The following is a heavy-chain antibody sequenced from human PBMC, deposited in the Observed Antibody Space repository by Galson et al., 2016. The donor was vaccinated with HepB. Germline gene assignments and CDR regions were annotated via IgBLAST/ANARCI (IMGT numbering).Heavy chain of an antibody. V-gene: IGHV6-1*01. D-gene: IGHD3-10*01. CDR1: GDSVSGHSAT. CDR3: VRNFYGSGSFYSSFGV. J-gene: IGHJ3*01. CDR2: TWYGSQWYS. Sequence: CAISGDSVSGHSATWNWIRQSPSRGLEWLGRTWYGSQWYSDYAASVRGRLFINSDTSKNQLSLQLNSVTPEDTAVYYCVRNFYGSGSFYSSFGVWGLGSMVAVSS.